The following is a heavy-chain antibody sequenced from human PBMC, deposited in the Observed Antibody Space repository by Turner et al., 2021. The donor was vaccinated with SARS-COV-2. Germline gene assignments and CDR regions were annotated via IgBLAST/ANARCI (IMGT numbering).Heavy chain of an antibody. CDR2: IYYSGST. CDR1: GGSISSSSYY. D-gene: IGHD6-13*01. V-gene: IGHV4-39*01. CDR3: ARHWEVAAAAYLARFDP. J-gene: IGHJ5*02. Sequence: QLQLQESGPGLVKPSETLSLTSTVSGGSISSSSYYWGWIRQPPGKGLEWIGSIYYSGSTYYNPSLKSRVTISVDTSKNQFSLKLTSVTAADTAVYFWARHWEVAAAAYLARFDPWGQGTLVTVSS.